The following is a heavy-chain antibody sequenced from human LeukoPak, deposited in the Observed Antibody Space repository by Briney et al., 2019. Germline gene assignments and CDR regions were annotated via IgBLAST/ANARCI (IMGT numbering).Heavy chain of an antibody. CDR1: GGSISSYY. Sequence: SDTLSLTRIVSGGSISSYYGSWIRPPAGEGLEWIGQIHTSGSTNYNPSLKSRVAMSVDPSKNQFSLELSSVTAADTALYYCAGRAQTTSWSFVYWGEGALVTVSS. CDR2: IHTSGST. J-gene: IGHJ4*02. V-gene: IGHV4-4*07. CDR3: AGRAQTTSWSFVY. D-gene: IGHD6-13*01.